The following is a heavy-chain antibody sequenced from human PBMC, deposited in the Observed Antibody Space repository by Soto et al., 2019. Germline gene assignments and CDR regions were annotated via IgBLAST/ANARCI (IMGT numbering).Heavy chain of an antibody. CDR1: GDTFTKFS. Sequence: HLVQSGPEVKQPGASVTVSCKTSGDTFTKFSLSWVRQAPGQGLEWMGWIATYNSNKNYAQKFQGRLTLTTDTSTSTAYMELKSLGYDDTAVYYCARVLRGVVNWFDPWGQGTLVTVSS. CDR3: ARVLRGVVNWFDP. CDR2: IATYNSNK. V-gene: IGHV1-18*01. J-gene: IGHJ5*02. D-gene: IGHD3-10*01.